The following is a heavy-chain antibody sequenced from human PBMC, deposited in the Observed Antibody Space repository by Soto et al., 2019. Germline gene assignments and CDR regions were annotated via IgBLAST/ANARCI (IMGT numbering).Heavy chain of an antibody. CDR3: AAALGFGKLSVV. CDR1: GDTFKNCV. Sequence: QVQVVQSGVEVRRPGSSVKVSCKASGDTFKNCVISWVRQAPGQGLEWMGGIIPLFGTTDFAKRFQGRLTITTDEATTTAYMELSRLRSDDTATYYCAAALGFGKLSVVWGQGTTVIVSS. V-gene: IGHV1-69*01. CDR2: IIPLFGTT. J-gene: IGHJ6*02. D-gene: IGHD3-10*01.